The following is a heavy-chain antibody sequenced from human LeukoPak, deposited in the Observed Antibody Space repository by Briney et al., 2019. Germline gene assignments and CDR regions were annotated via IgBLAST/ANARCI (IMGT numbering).Heavy chain of an antibody. V-gene: IGHV3-30*10. Sequence: GGSLRLSCAASGFAFTTYAMHWVRQAPGKGLEWVAFISCGLSYTEYRGSVKGRFTISRDDSKNTLHLQMNSLRREDTAVYYCAIENIFGHAYFDNWGQGTLVSVAS. CDR1: GFAFTTYA. J-gene: IGHJ4*02. CDR3: AIENIFGHAYFDN. CDR2: ISCGLSYT. D-gene: IGHD3-10*02.